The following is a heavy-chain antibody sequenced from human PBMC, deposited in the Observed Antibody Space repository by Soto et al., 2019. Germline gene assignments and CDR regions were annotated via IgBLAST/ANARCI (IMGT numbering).Heavy chain of an antibody. CDR2: IWYDESNK. D-gene: IGHD6-13*01. V-gene: IGHV3-33*01. CDR1: GFTFSSYG. Sequence: SLRLSCAASGFTFSSYGMPWVRQAPGKGLEWVAVIWYDESNKYYADSKKGRFTITRDNSKNTQYLQMNSLRAEDTAVYYFARDRVLYSSSWRRSYGMDVWGQGTTVTVSS. J-gene: IGHJ6*02. CDR3: ARDRVLYSSSWRRSYGMDV.